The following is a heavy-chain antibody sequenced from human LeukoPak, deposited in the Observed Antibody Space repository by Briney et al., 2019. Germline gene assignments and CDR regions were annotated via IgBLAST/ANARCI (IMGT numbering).Heavy chain of an antibody. Sequence: ASVKVSCKASGYTFTSYGISWVRQAPGQGLEWMGWISAYNGNTNYAQKLQGGVTVTTDTSTSTAYMELRSLRSDDTAVYYCARDRSIAVAGRSLYYYGMDVWGQGTTVTVSS. CDR1: GYTFTSYG. J-gene: IGHJ6*02. CDR2: ISAYNGNT. V-gene: IGHV1-18*01. D-gene: IGHD6-19*01. CDR3: ARDRSIAVAGRSLYYYGMDV.